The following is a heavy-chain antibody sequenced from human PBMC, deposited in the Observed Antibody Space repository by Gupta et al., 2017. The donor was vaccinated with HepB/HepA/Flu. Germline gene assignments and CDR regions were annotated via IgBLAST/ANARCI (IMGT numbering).Heavy chain of an antibody. J-gene: IGHJ4*02. CDR1: GFTFDDYA. D-gene: IGHD3-22*01. CDR3: AKDRGAMIVACFDY. V-gene: IGHV3-9*01. CDR2: ISWNSGSI. Sequence: EVQLVESGGGLVQPGRSLRLSCAASGFTFDDYAMHWVRQAPGKGLEWVSGISWNSGSIGYADSVKGRFTISRDNAKNSLYLQMNSLRAEDTALYYCAKDRGAMIVACFDYWGQGTLVTVSS.